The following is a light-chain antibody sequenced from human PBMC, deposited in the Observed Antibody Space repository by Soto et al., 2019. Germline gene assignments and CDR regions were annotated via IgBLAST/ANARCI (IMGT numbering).Light chain of an antibody. CDR1: QSVRSSS. V-gene: IGKV3-20*01. J-gene: IGKJ2*01. Sequence: EIVLTQSPGSLSLSPGERATLSCRASQSVRSSSLAWYQQKPGQAPRLLIYGASTRATGIPDRFSGSGSGKDFTLTISRLEPEDFAVYYCQQYGSSPPYTFGQGTKLEIK. CDR2: GAS. CDR3: QQYGSSPPYT.